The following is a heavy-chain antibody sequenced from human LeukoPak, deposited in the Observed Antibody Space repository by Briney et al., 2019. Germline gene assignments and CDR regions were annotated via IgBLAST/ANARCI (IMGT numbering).Heavy chain of an antibody. CDR3: ARDHDGSWYFDY. CDR2: IRYDGTNK. J-gene: IGHJ4*02. CDR1: SFTFITYG. D-gene: IGHD6-13*01. V-gene: IGHV3-30*02. Sequence: GGSLRLSCAASSFTFITYGMHWLRQAPGKGLEWVAFIRYDGTNKYYADSVKGRFTISRDNSKNTLYLQMNSLRAEDTAVYYCARDHDGSWYFDYWGQGTLVTVSS.